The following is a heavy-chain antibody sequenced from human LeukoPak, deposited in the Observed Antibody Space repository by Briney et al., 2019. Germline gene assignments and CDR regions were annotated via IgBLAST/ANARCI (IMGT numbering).Heavy chain of an antibody. J-gene: IGHJ6*02. V-gene: IGHV1-24*01. Sequence: ASVKVSCKVSGYTLTELSMHWVRQAPGEGLEWMGGFDPEDGETIYAQKFQGRVTMTEDTSTDTAYMELSSLRSEDTAVYYCATDRNSSGLKVGYYYGMDVWGQGSTVTVSS. D-gene: IGHD6-19*01. CDR1: GYTLTELS. CDR2: FDPEDGET. CDR3: ATDRNSSGLKVGYYYGMDV.